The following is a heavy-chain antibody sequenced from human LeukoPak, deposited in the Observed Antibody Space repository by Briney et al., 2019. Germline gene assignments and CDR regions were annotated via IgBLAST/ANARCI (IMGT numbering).Heavy chain of an antibody. Sequence: GGSLRLSCAASGITFSSLVMHWVRQAPGKGLEWVAFTWYDGSNKYYADSVKGRFTISRDNSKNTLYLQMNSLRAEDTTVYYCARHATVTAGPFDPWGRGTLVTVSS. V-gene: IGHV3-33*01. CDR3: ARHATVTAGPFDP. CDR1: GITFSSLV. D-gene: IGHD4-11*01. J-gene: IGHJ5*02. CDR2: TWYDGSNK.